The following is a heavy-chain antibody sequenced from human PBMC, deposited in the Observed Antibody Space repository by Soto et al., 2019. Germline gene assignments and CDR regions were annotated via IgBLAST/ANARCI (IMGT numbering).Heavy chain of an antibody. CDR1: GGSISSYY. CDR3: AGDCSSTSCHYYYYGMDV. J-gene: IGHJ6*02. D-gene: IGHD2-2*01. CDR2: IYTSGST. V-gene: IGHV4-4*07. Sequence: SETLSLTCTVSGGSISSYYWSWIRQPAGKGLEWIGRIYTSGSTNYNPSLKSRVTMSVDTSKNQFSLKLSSVTAADTAVYYCAGDCSSTSCHYYYYGMDVWGQGTTVTVSS.